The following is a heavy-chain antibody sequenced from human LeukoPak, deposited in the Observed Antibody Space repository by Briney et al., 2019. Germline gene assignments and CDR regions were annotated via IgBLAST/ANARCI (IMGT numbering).Heavy chain of an antibody. V-gene: IGHV3-23*01. CDR3: AKWGCSGGSCYPFDY. CDR2: ISGSGDTT. Sequence: GGSLRLSCAASGFIFSSYAMNWVRQAPGKGLEWLSSISGSGDTTYYADSVKGRFTISRDNSKNTLYLQMNSLRAEDTAVYYCAKWGCSGGSCYPFDYWGQGTLVTVSS. CDR1: GFIFSSYA. J-gene: IGHJ4*02. D-gene: IGHD2-15*01.